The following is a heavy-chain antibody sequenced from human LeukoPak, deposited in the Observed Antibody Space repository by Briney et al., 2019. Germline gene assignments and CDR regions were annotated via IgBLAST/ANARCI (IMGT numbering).Heavy chain of an antibody. J-gene: IGHJ5*02. CDR1: GYTFTGYY. CDR2: INPNSGGT. D-gene: IGHD3-3*01. Sequence: ASVKVSCKASGYTFTGYYMHWVRQAPGQGLEWMGWINPNSGGTNYAQKLQGRVTMTTDTSTSTAYMELRSLRSDDTAVYYCARDRSGLRFLEWLLHTPDWSDPWGQGTLVTVSS. V-gene: IGHV1-2*02. CDR3: ARDRSGLRFLEWLLHTPDWSDP.